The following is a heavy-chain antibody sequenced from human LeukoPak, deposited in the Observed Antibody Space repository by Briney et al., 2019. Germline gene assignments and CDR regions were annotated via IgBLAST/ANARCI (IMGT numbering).Heavy chain of an antibody. CDR2: ISSTSSHI. Sequence: GGSLRLSCAASGFTFSSFSMNWVREAPGKGREWVSYISSTSSHIYYADSVKGRFTVSRDNAKDSLYLQMNSLRDEDTAVYYCARDLISGDYTFDYWGQGALVTVSS. CDR1: GFTFSSFS. J-gene: IGHJ4*02. V-gene: IGHV3-21*05. CDR3: ARDLISGDYTFDY. D-gene: IGHD7-27*01.